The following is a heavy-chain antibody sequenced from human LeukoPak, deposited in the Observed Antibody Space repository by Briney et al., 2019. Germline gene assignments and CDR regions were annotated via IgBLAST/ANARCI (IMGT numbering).Heavy chain of an antibody. D-gene: IGHD3-10*01. Sequence: SETLSLTCTVSGGSISSYYWSWIRQPPGEGLEWIGYIYYSGSTNYNPSLKSRVTISVDTSKNQFSLKLSSVTAADTAVYYCARVARVVRGVIIRYFDYWGQGTLVTVSS. V-gene: IGHV4-59*01. CDR1: GGSISSYY. CDR2: IYYSGST. J-gene: IGHJ4*02. CDR3: ARVARVVRGVIIRYFDY.